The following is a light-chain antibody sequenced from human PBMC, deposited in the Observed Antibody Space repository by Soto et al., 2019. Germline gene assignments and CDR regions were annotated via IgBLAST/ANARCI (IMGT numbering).Light chain of an antibody. V-gene: IGLV2-23*02. Sequence: QSALTQPASVSGSPGQSITISCTGTSSDVGSYHLVSWYQQHPGKAPKLMIYEVSKRPSGVSNRFSGSKSGNTASLTISGLQAEDEADYFCCSYAGSWTYVFGTGTKVTV. J-gene: IGLJ1*01. CDR3: CSYAGSWTYV. CDR2: EVS. CDR1: SSDVGSYHL.